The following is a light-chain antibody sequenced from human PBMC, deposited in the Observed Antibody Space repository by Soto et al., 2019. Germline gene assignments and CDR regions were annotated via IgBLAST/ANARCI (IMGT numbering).Light chain of an antibody. V-gene: IGLV1-40*01. J-gene: IGLJ2*01. CDR2: GNS. CDR1: SSNIGAGYD. CDR3: QSYDSSRIVV. Sequence: QSVLTQPPSVSGAPGQRVTISCTGNSSNIGAGYDVHWYQQLPGTAPKLLIYGNSNRPSGVPDRFSGSKSGTSASLAITGLQAEDEADYYCQSYDSSRIVVFGGGTKLTVL.